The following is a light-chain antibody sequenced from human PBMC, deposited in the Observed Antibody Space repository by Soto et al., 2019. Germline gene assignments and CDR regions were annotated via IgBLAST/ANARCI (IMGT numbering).Light chain of an antibody. Sequence: DIQMTQSPSSLSASVGDRVTITCRASQGISNYLAWHQQKPGKVPKLLIYAASTLQSGVPSRFSGSGSGTEFTLTISSLQPDDFATYYCQQYNSYRTFGQGTKGDIK. CDR3: QQYNSYRT. CDR1: QGISNY. V-gene: IGKV1-27*01. CDR2: AAS. J-gene: IGKJ1*01.